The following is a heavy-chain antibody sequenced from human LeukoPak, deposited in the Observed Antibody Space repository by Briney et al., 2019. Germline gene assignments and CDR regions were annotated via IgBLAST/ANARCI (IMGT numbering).Heavy chain of an antibody. V-gene: IGHV4-38-2*01. J-gene: IGHJ4*02. CDR3: ASVSPAADY. CDR2: IKRSWNT. CDR1: GYSMTRSYS. Sequence: PSESLSPTCLVYGYSMTRSYSWAGIRQLPGKGLEWIGSIKRSWNTYYNRSFKSPVTISLGTSTNQCSLKVTSVTAADTAVYYCASVSPAADYWDQGTLVTVSS.